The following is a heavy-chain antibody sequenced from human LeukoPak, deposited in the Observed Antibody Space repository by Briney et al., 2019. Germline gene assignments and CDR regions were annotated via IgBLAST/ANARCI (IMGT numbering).Heavy chain of an antibody. CDR2: IYYSGST. CDR1: GGSISSYY. CDR3: ARVGFYARAFDI. D-gene: IGHD2/OR15-2a*01. V-gene: IGHV4-59*01. J-gene: IGHJ3*02. Sequence: SETLSLTCTVSGGSISSYYWSWIRQPPEKGLEWIGYIYYSGSTNYNPSLKSRVTISVDTSKNQFSLKLNSVTAADTGVYYCARVGFYARAFDIWGQGTMITVSS.